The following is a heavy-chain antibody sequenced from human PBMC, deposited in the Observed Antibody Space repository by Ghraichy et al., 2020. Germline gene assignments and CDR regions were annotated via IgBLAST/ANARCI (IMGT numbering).Heavy chain of an antibody. CDR2: IKSKTHGGTA. CDR3: ASEVWYRLDP. CDR1: GFTFSNAW. Sequence: GGSLRLSCAASGFTFSNAWMSWVRQAPGKGLEWVGRIKSKTHGGTADYAAPVRGRFIISRDDSKDTLYLQMNSLKTEDTAVYYCASEVWYRLDPWGQGTLVIVSS. D-gene: IGHD2-2*01. J-gene: IGHJ5*02. V-gene: IGHV3-15*01.